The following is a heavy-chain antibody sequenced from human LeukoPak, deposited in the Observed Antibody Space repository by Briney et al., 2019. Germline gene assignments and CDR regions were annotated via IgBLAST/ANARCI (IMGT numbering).Heavy chain of an antibody. Sequence: GRSLGLSFAASRFTFGNYAISWVRQAPGNGIEWVSAISVSGGSTYYADSVKGRFTISRDNSKNKRYLQMNSLRAEDTAVYYCAKDLAAAGTDSYYYGMDVWGQGTTVTVSS. CDR2: ISVSGGST. J-gene: IGHJ6*02. CDR3: AKDLAAAGTDSYYYGMDV. D-gene: IGHD6-13*01. V-gene: IGHV3-23*01. CDR1: RFTFGNYA.